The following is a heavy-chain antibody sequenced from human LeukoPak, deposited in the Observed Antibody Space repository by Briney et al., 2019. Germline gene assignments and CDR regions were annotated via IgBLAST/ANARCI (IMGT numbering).Heavy chain of an antibody. V-gene: IGHV3-21*01. CDR3: ARQPKDSYGPNWFHP. J-gene: IGHJ5*02. CDR2: ISSSVTYI. CDR1: GFTFSGYS. D-gene: IGHD5-18*01. Sequence: GGSLRLSCAASGFTFSGYSMNWVRQAPGKGLEWVSSISSSVTYIYYADSVKGRFTISRDNAKNSLYLQMNSLRAEDTAVYYFARQPKDSYGPNWFHPGGQGTLVTVSS.